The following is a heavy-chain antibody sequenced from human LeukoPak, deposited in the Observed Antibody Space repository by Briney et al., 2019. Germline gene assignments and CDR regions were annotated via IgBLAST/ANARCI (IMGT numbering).Heavy chain of an antibody. CDR3: ARSPSFGSQNYIWGTYRINWFDP. Sequence: PSETLSLTCTVSGGSISSGGYYWSWIRQHPGKGLEWIGYIYYSGSTYYNPSLKSRVTISVDTSKNQFSLKLSSLTAADTAVYYCARSPSFGSQNYIWGTYRINWFDPWGQGTLVTVSS. J-gene: IGHJ5*02. V-gene: IGHV4-31*03. CDR2: IYYSGST. D-gene: IGHD3-16*02. CDR1: GGSISSGGYY.